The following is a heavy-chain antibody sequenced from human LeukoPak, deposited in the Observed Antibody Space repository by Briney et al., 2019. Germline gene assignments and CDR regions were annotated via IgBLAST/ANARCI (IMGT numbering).Heavy chain of an antibody. J-gene: IGHJ3*02. V-gene: IGHV4-59*01. CDR2: IYYSGST. CDR1: GGSISSYY. CDR3: ARRAALKGPYYDFWSGSTDAFDI. D-gene: IGHD3-3*01. Sequence: LETLSLTCTVSGGSISSYYWSWIRQPPGKGLEWIGYIYYSGSTNYNPSLKSRVTISVDTSKNQFSLKLSSVTAADTAVYYCARRAALKGPYYDFWSGSTDAFDIWGQGTMVTVSS.